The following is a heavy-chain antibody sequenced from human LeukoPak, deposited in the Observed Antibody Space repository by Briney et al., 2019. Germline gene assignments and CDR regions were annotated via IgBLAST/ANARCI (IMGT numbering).Heavy chain of an antibody. CDR2: IYYSGST. Sequence: SETLSLTCTVSGGSISSYYWSWIRQPPGKGLEWIGYIYYSGSTNYNPSLKSRVTISVDTSKNQFSLKLSSVTAADTAVYYCAREGYSGYGDFDYWGQGTLVTVSS. D-gene: IGHD5-12*01. CDR3: AREGYSGYGDFDY. V-gene: IGHV4-59*01. J-gene: IGHJ4*02. CDR1: GGSISSYY.